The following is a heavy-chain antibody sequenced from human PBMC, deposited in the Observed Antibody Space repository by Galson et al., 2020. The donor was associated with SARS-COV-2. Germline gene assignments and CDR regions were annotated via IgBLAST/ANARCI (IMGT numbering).Heavy chain of an antibody. V-gene: IGHV3-11*01. J-gene: IGHJ5*02. D-gene: IGHD6-19*01. CDR2: ISESSIHI. CDR1: GFTFSDYY. Sequence: GESLKISCAASGFTFSDYYMSWIRQAPGKGLEWVSYISESSIHIYYAESVKGRFTISRDNARNSLYLQMNSLRADDTAVYYCARDLDEQWLASWGQGTLVTVAS. CDR3: ARDLDEQWLAS.